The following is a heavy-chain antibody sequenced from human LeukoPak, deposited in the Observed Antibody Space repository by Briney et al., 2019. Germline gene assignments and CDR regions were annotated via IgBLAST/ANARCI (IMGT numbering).Heavy chain of an antibody. CDR1: GGTFSSYA. CDR2: IIPIFGTA. J-gene: IGHJ6*03. D-gene: IGHD3-9*01. CDR3: ASRRDRGTYYDILTGYYRRYYYYYMDV. V-gene: IGHV1-69*06. Sequence: SVKVSCKASGGTFSSYAISWVRQAPGQGLEWMGGIIPIFGTANYAQKFQGRVTITADKSTSTAYMELSSLRSEDTAVYYCASRRDRGTYYDILTGYYRRYYYYYMDVWGKGTTVTVSS.